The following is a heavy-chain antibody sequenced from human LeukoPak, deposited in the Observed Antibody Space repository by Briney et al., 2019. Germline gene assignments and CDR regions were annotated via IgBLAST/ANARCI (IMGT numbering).Heavy chain of an antibody. V-gene: IGHV3-30*02. CDR1: GFTFSDYG. CDR3: AKSSSYYDSRGYYSPDYFDY. D-gene: IGHD3-22*01. CDR2: IWLDESNK. Sequence: AGGSLRLSCVASGFTFSDYGMHWVHQAPGKGLEWVAVIWLDESNKYYADSVKGRFTISRDNSKNTLYLQMNSLRAEDTAVYYCAKSSSYYDSRGYYSPDYFDYWGQGTLVTVSS. J-gene: IGHJ4*02.